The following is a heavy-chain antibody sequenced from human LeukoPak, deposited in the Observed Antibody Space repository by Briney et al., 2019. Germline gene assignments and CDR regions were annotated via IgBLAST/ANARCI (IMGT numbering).Heavy chain of an antibody. CDR1: GFTFSSYG. Sequence: GRSLRLSCAASGFTFSSYGMHWVRQAPGKGLEWVAVISYDGSNKYYADSVKGRFTISRDNAKNSLYLRMNSLRAEDTAVYYCARDRQLGIIDYWGQGTLVTVSS. CDR3: ARDRQLGIIDY. D-gene: IGHD7-27*01. V-gene: IGHV3-30*03. J-gene: IGHJ4*02. CDR2: ISYDGSNK.